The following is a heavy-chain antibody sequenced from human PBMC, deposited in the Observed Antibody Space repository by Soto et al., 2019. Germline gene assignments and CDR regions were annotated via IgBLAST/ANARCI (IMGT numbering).Heavy chain of an antibody. V-gene: IGHV1-69*01. CDR1: GGTFSSYA. CDR2: IIPIFGTA. Sequence: QVQLVQSGAEVKKPGSSVKVSCKASGGTFSSYAISWVRQAPGQGLEWMGGIIPIFGTANYAQKFQGRVTITQDESTSTAYMELSSLRSEDTAVYYCARDRYYDYVWGSYRSSYNYYGMDVWAQGTTVTVSS. J-gene: IGHJ6*02. CDR3: ARDRYYDYVWGSYRSSYNYYGMDV. D-gene: IGHD3-16*02.